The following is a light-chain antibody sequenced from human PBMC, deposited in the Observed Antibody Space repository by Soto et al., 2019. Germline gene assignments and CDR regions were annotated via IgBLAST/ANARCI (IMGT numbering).Light chain of an antibody. CDR2: VGTGGIVG. CDR3: GADHGSGSKVV. J-gene: IGLJ2*01. Sequence: QSVLTQPPSASASLGASVTLTCTLSSGYSNYKVDWYQQRPGKGPRFVMRVGTGGIVGSKGDGIPDRFSVLGSGLNRYLTIKNIQEEDESDYHCGADHGSGSKVVFGGGTKLPS. V-gene: IGLV9-49*01. CDR1: SGYSNYK.